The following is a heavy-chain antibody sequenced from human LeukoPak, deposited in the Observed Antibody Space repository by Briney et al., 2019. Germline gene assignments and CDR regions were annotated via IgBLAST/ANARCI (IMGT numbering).Heavy chain of an antibody. V-gene: IGHV3-15*01. CDR1: GFTFSNAW. J-gene: IGHJ4*02. D-gene: IGHD3-10*01. CDR3: TTDRSGLCFGGNDY. Sequence: GGSLRLSCAASGFTFSNAWMSWVRQAPGKGLEWVGRIKSKSGGGTTDYADGGTTDYAAPVKGRFTISRDDSKNTLYLQMNSLKTEDTAVYYCTTDRSGLCFGGNDYWGQGTLVTVSS. CDR2: IKSKSGGGTTDYADGGTT.